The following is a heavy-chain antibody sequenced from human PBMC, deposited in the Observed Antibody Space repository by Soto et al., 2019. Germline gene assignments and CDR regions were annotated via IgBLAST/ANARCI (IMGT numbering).Heavy chain of an antibody. CDR2: IYDSGST. CDR1: GDSISSNY. J-gene: IGHJ4*02. CDR3: VRFSYTTTVPTFDY. V-gene: IGHV4-59*08. D-gene: IGHD4-17*01. Sequence: PTETLSLTCTVSGDSISSNYWSWIRQPPGKGLEWIGHIYDSGSTTYNPSFKSRVTMSVDTSKNQFSLRLSSVAAADTALYYCVRFSYTTTVPTFDYWGQGTLVTVSS.